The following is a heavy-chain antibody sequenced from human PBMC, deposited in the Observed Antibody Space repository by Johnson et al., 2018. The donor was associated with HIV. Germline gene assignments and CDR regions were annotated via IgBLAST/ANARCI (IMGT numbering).Heavy chain of an antibody. CDR1: GFTFDDYA. CDR3: ARDNPYTTAMGMGGAFDI. V-gene: IGHV3-9*01. Sequence: VQLVESGGGLVQPGRSLRLSCAASGFTFDDYAMHWVRQAPGKGLEWVSGINWTGGSTGYADSVKGRFTISRDNATNSLYLQMKSLRADDTALYYCARDNPYTTAMGMGGAFDIWGQGTMVTVSS. D-gene: IGHD1-1*01. CDR2: INWTGGST. J-gene: IGHJ3*02.